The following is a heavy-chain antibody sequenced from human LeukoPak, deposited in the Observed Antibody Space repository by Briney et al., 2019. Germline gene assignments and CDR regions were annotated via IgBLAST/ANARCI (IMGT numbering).Heavy chain of an antibody. Sequence: GASVKVSCKASGYTFTGYYMHWVRQAPGQGLEWMGWINPNSGGTNYAQKFQGRVTMTRDTSISTAYMELSRLRSDDTAVYYCARGTSAAGNPYYYYCYGMDVWGQGTTVTVSS. D-gene: IGHD6-13*01. CDR3: ARGTSAAGNPYYYYCYGMDV. CDR1: GYTFTGYY. V-gene: IGHV1-2*02. CDR2: INPNSGGT. J-gene: IGHJ6*02.